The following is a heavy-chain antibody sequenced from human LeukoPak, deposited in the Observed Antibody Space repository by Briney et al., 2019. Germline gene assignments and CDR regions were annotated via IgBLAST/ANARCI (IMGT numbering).Heavy chain of an antibody. J-gene: IGHJ4*02. CDR3: ARAETKIGHCSSSNCLFDS. Sequence: PGGSLRLSCAASGFTFIDYYMSWIRQAPGKGLEWVSYISGSSGYTNYADSVKGRFAISRDNAKNTLYLQMNSLRAEDTAVYYCARAETKIGHCSSSNCLFDSWGQGTLVTVSS. D-gene: IGHD2-2*01. CDR1: GFTFIDYY. V-gene: IGHV3-11*06. CDR2: ISGSSGYT.